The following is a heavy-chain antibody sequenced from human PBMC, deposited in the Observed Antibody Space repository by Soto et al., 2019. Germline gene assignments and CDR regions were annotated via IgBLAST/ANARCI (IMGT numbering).Heavy chain of an antibody. CDR2: ISWSSGSI. Sequence: EVQLVESGGGLVQPGRSLRLSCAASGFVFDDDAMHWVRQAPGKGLAWVSGISWSSGSIGYADSVKGRFTISRDNAKNSLYLQMNSLRTEDTALYYCAKDIREGWSGEFRGSDYGGQGTLVTVSS. CDR1: GFVFDDDA. J-gene: IGHJ4*02. D-gene: IGHD3-10*01. CDR3: AKDIREGWSGEFRGSDY. V-gene: IGHV3-9*01.